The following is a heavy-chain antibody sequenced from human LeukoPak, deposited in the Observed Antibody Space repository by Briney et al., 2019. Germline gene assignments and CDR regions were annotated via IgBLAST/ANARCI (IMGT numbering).Heavy chain of an antibody. J-gene: IGHJ5*02. CDR3: AKDQASRAMYWFDP. V-gene: IGHV3-23*01. Sequence: QAGGSLRLSCAASGFTFSSYAMSWVRQAPGKGLEWVSAISGSDGSTYYADSVKGRFTISRDNSKNTLYLQMNSLRAEDTAVYYCAKDQASRAMYWFDPWGQGTLVTVSS. CDR2: ISGSDGST. D-gene: IGHD5-18*01. CDR1: GFTFSSYA.